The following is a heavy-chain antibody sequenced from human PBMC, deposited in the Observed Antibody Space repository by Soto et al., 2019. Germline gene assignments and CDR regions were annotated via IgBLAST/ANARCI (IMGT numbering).Heavy chain of an antibody. J-gene: IGHJ4*02. CDR1: GYTFTSYV. V-gene: IGHV1-18*01. CDR3: ARGGYYYDSSGPPRPLGY. CDR2: ISAYNGNT. D-gene: IGHD3-22*01. Sequence: ASVKVSCKASGYTFTSYVISWVRQAPGQGLEWMGWISAYNGNTNYAQKLQGRVTMTTDTSTSTAYMELRSLRSDDTAVYYCARGGYYYDSSGPPRPLGYWGQGTLVTVSS.